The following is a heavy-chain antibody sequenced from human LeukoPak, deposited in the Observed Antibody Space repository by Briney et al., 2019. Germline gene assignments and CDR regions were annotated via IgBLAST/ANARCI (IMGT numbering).Heavy chain of an antibody. D-gene: IGHD3-10*01. Sequence: SETLSLTCAVYGGSFSGYYWSWIRQPPGQGLEWIGEINHSRSTNYNPSLKSRVTISVDTSKNQFSLKLSSVTAADTAVYYCAREVPGRGGDIWGQGTMVTVSS. V-gene: IGHV4-34*01. CDR3: AREVPGRGGDI. CDR1: GGSFSGYY. J-gene: IGHJ3*02. CDR2: INHSRST.